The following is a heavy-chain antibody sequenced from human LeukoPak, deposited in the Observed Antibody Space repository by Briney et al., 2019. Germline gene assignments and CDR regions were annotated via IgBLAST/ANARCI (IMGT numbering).Heavy chain of an antibody. D-gene: IGHD3-10*01. J-gene: IGHJ6*03. V-gene: IGHV4-61*02. CDR3: AREASMVRGVITNRAYYYYYYMDV. CDR2: IYTSGST. Sequence: PSETLSLTCTVSGGSISSGSYYWSWIRQPAGKGLEWIGRIYTSGSTNYNPSLKSQVTISVDTSKNQFSLKLSSVTAADTAVYYCAREASMVRGVITNRAYYYYYYMDVWGKGTAVTISS. CDR1: GGSISSGSYY.